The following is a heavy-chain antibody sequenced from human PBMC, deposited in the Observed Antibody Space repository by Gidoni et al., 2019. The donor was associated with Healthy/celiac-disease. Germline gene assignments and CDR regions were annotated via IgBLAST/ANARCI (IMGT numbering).Heavy chain of an antibody. J-gene: IGHJ3*02. V-gene: IGHV3-9*01. Sequence: EVQLVESGGGLVQPGRSLRLSCSASGFTFDDYAMHWVRQAPGKGLEWVSGISWNSGSIGYADSVKGRFTISRDNAKNSLYLQMNSLRAEDTALYYCASGPFWTRGDAFDIWGQGTMVTVSS. D-gene: IGHD3-10*01. CDR2: ISWNSGSI. CDR3: ASGPFWTRGDAFDI. CDR1: GFTFDDYA.